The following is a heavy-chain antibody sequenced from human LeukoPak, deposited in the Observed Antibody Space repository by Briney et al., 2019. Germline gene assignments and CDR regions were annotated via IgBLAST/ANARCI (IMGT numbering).Heavy chain of an antibody. CDR1: GYTFTGYY. J-gene: IGHJ1*01. CDR2: ISAYNGNT. CDR3: ATSDGKYFQH. D-gene: IGHD1-1*01. Sequence: ASVKVSCKASGYTFTGYYMHWVRQAPGEGLEWMGWISAYNGNTNYAQKFQGRVTMTTDTYTSTAYMELRSLRSDDTAVYYCATSDGKYFQHWGQGTLVTVSS. V-gene: IGHV1-18*04.